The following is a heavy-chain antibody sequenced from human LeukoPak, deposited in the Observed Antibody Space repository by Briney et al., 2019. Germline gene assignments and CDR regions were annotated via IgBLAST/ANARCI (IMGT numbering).Heavy chain of an antibody. D-gene: IGHD5-24*01. J-gene: IGHJ4*02. CDR2: XDPSDXYI. Sequence: GESLTISCKXXGYSFSXXXXXXXXQMPGKXLXXXXXXDPSDXYINYSPSFXGXXXXXVDKSSSTAHLQWGSLKASDTAMYYCARHPGEEMSTMLHFDYWGQGILVTVSS. CDR3: ARHPGEEMSTMLHFDY. V-gene: IGHV5-10-1*01. CDR1: GYSFSXXX.